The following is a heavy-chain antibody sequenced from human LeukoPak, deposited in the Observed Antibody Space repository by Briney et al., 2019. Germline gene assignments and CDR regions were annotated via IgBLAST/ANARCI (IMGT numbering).Heavy chain of an antibody. CDR1: GYTFTSYG. CDR3: ALYCSSTSCYDADFDY. D-gene: IGHD2-2*01. Sequence: GASVKVSCKASGYTFTSYGISWVRQAPGQGLEWMGWISAYNGNTNYAQKLQGRVTMTTDTSTSTAYMELRSLRSDDTAVYYCALYCSSTSCYDADFDYWGQGTLVTVSS. V-gene: IGHV1-18*04. J-gene: IGHJ4*02. CDR2: ISAYNGNT.